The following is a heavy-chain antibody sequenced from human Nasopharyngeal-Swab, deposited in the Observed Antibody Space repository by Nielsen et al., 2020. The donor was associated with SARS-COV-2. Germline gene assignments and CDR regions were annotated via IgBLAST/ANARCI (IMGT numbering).Heavy chain of an antibody. Sequence: GGSLRHSCAASGFSLSSYAMSWVRQAPGKGLEWVSAISGSGGSTYYADSVKGRFTISRDNSKNTLYLQMNSLRAEDTAVYYCAKAGIAVAVDWFDPWGQGTLVTVSS. CDR3: AKAGIAVAVDWFDP. V-gene: IGHV3-23*01. CDR2: ISGSGGST. CDR1: GFSLSSYA. D-gene: IGHD6-19*01. J-gene: IGHJ5*02.